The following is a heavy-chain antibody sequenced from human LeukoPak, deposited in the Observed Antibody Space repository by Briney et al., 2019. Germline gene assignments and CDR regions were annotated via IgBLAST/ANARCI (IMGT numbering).Heavy chain of an antibody. D-gene: IGHD6-13*01. Sequence: SETLSLTCTVSGGSISSDDYYWVWVRQPPGKGLQWIGSIFYRGNTYYNPSLKSRVTISVDTSKNHFSLNLTSVTAADTSIYYCARRGTFGSSWPRNWFHPWGQGTPVTVSS. CDR1: GGSISSDDYY. V-gene: IGHV4-39*02. CDR2: IFYRGNT. CDR3: ARRGTFGSSWPRNWFHP. J-gene: IGHJ5*02.